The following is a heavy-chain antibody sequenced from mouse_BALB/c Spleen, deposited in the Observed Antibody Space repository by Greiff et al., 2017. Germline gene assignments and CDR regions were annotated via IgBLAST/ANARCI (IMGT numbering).Heavy chain of an antibody. Sequence: VQLQQSGAELAKPGASVKMSCKASGYTFTSYWMHWVKQRPGQGLEWIGYINPSTGYTEYNQKFKDKATLTADKSSSTAYMQLSSLTSEDSAVYYCARIRDYGNPIFDYWGQGTTLTVSS. V-gene: IGHV1-7*01. D-gene: IGHD2-1*01. J-gene: IGHJ2*01. CDR1: GYTFTSYW. CDR2: INPSTGYT. CDR3: ARIRDYGNPIFDY.